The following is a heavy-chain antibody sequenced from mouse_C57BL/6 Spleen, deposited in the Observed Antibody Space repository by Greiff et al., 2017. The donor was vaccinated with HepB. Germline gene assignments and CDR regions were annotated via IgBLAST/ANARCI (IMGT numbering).Heavy chain of an antibody. CDR3: AREGIYSLFDY. J-gene: IGHJ2*01. CDR1: GFTFSDYG. V-gene: IGHV5-17*01. CDR2: ISSGRSTI. D-gene: IGHD2-12*01. Sequence: DVKLQESGGGLVKPGGSLKLSCAASGFTFSDYGMHWVRQAPEKGLEWVAYISSGRSTIYSAAPVKGRFPISRDNAKHTLFLQMTSLRSEDTAMYYCAREGIYSLFDYWGQGTTLTVSS.